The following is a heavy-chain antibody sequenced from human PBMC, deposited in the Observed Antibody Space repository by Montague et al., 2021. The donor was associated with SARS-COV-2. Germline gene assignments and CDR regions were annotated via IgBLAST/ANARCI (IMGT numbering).Heavy chain of an antibody. CDR1: GGSFSGYY. D-gene: IGHD5-12*01. J-gene: IGHJ4*01. V-gene: IGHV4-34*01. CDR3: ARGGAPWLRVRLVY. Sequence: SETLSLICAVYGGSFSGYYWSWIRQPPGKGLEWIGEINHSGSTNYNPSLKSRVTMSADTSKNQFSLRLYSVTAADTAVYYCARGGAPWLRVRLVYWGQGSLVTVSS. CDR2: INHSGST.